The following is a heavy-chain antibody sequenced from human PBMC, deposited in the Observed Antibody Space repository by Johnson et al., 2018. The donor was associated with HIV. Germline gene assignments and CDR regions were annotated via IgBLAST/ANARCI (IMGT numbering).Heavy chain of an antibody. CDR2: IGSAGDT. V-gene: IGHV3-13*01. J-gene: IGHJ3*02. Sequence: VQLVESGGGLVQPGGSLRLSCAASGFTFSSYDMHWVRQATGKGLEWVSAIGSAGDTYYPGSVKGRFTISRENAKNSLYLLMNSLRAEDTALYYCAKDRWSTGGAFDIWGQGTMVTVSS. D-gene: IGHD4-23*01. CDR3: AKDRWSTGGAFDI. CDR1: GFTFSSYD.